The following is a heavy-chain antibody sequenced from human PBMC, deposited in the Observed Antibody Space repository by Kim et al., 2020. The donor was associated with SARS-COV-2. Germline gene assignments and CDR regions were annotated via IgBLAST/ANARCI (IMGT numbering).Heavy chain of an antibody. V-gene: IGHV4-59*01. CDR1: GGSISSYY. D-gene: IGHD2-15*01. J-gene: IGHJ6*02. CDR3: ARARIVDGMDV. Sequence: SETLSLTCSVSGGSISSYYWSWIRQPPGKGLEWIGYIYYSGSTNYNPSLKSRVTISVDTSKNQFSLKLSSVTAADTAVYYCARARIVDGMDVWGQGTTVTVSS. CDR2: IYYSGST.